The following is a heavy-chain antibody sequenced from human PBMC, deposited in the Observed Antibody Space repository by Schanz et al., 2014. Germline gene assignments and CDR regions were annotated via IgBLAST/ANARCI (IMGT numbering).Heavy chain of an antibody. D-gene: IGHD3-10*01. CDR3: AKDKGEFLDY. J-gene: IGHJ4*02. CDR1: GFTFSNYG. V-gene: IGHV3-30*02. Sequence: VQLVESGGGLVQPGGSLRLSCAASGFTFSNYGMHWVRQGPGKGLEWLAFIRYDGSDKYYVDSVKGRFTISRDNSRNTLYLHMSSLRVEDTAVYYCAKDKGEFLDYWGQGTLVTVSS. CDR2: IRYDGSDK.